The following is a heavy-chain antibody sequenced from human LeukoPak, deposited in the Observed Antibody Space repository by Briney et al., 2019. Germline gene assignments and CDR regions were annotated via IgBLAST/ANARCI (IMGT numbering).Heavy chain of an antibody. CDR2: IYHNGNT. CDR1: GVSISSSNW. CDR3: ARDDRRGRFDP. Sequence: PWETLSLTCTVSGVSISSSNWRSWLRQSPGKGLEWIGEIYHNGNTKYIPSLESRVTLSVDESKNQFSLTLDSVTAADTAVYYCARDDRRGRFDPWGQGTLVTVSS. J-gene: IGHJ5*01. V-gene: IGHV4-4*02.